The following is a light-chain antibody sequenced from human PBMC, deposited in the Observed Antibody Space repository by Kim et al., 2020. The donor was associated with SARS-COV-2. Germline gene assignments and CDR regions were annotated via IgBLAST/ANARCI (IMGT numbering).Light chain of an antibody. J-gene: IGKJ4*01. CDR1: QDISNY. CDR3: QQYDNLPPLT. Sequence: SLGDRVTITCQSSQDISNYLNWYPQKPGKAPKLLIYYASNLETGVPSRFSGSGSGTDFTFTISSLQPEDIATYYCQQYDNLPPLTFGGGTKVDIK. V-gene: IGKV1-33*01. CDR2: YAS.